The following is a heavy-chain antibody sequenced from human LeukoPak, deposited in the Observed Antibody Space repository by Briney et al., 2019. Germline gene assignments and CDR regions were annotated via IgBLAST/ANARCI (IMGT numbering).Heavy chain of an antibody. Sequence: KTGGSLRLSRRAAVFTGSDICRHSIRQAPGKGLEWISYITSSSTYTNYADSVKGRFTNSRDNAKNSLYLEMNRLSVEDPAVCYCASRYYYDTSGIDYYYYVMNVWGQGTTVTVSS. V-gene: IGHV3-11*06. CDR2: ITSSSTYT. J-gene: IGHJ6*02. D-gene: IGHD3-22*01. CDR1: VFTGSDIC. CDR3: ASRYYYDTSGIDYYYYVMNV.